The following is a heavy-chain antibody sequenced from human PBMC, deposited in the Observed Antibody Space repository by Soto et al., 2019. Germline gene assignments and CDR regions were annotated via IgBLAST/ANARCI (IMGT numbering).Heavy chain of an antibody. CDR2: IIPIFGTA. Sequence: SVKVSCKASGGTFSSYAISWVRQAPEQGLEWMGGIIPIFGTANYAQKFQGRVTITADESTSTAYMELSSLRSEDTAVYYCARYRYNWNYSGYYYYGMDVWGQGTTVTVSS. CDR3: ARYRYNWNYSGYYYYGMDV. J-gene: IGHJ6*02. D-gene: IGHD1-7*01. V-gene: IGHV1-69*13. CDR1: GGTFSSYA.